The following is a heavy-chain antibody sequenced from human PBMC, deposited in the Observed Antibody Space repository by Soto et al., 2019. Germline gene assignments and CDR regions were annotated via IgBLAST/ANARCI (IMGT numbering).Heavy chain of an antibody. V-gene: IGHV4-34*01. J-gene: IGHJ6*02. CDR1: GGSFSGYY. Sequence: PSETLSLTCAVYGGSFSGYYWSWIRQPPGKGLEWIGEINHSGITNYNPSLKSRVTISVDTSKNQFSLKLSSVTAADTAVYYCARLWFGYYGMDVWGQGTTVTV. CDR2: INHSGIT. CDR3: ARLWFGYYGMDV. D-gene: IGHD5-18*01.